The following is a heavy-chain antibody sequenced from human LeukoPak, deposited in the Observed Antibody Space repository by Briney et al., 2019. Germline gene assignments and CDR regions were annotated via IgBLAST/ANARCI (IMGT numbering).Heavy chain of an antibody. D-gene: IGHD5-12*01. CDR1: GYTFTSYA. Sequence: ASVKVSCKASGYTFTSYAMNWVRQAPGQGLEWMGWINTNTGNPTYAQGFTGRFVFSLDTSVSTAYLQISSLKAEDTAVYYCARVRYSGYGIPCGGMDVWGQGTTVTVSS. V-gene: IGHV7-4-1*02. CDR3: ARVRYSGYGIPCGGMDV. J-gene: IGHJ6*02. CDR2: INTNTGNP.